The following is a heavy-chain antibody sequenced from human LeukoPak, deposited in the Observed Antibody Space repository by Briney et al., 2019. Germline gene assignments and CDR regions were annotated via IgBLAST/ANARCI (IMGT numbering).Heavy chain of an antibody. Sequence: SETLSLTCTVSGGSISSYYWSWIRQPPGKGLEWIGYIYYSGSTNYNPSLKSRVTISVDTSKNQFSLKLSSVTAADTAVYYCARLSEVGGLMDVWGKGTTVTVSS. CDR2: IYYSGST. CDR3: ARLSEVGGLMDV. V-gene: IGHV4-59*01. CDR1: GGSISSYY. D-gene: IGHD2-15*01. J-gene: IGHJ6*04.